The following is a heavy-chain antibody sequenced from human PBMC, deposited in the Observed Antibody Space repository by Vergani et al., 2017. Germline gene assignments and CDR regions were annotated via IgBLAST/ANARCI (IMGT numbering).Heavy chain of an antibody. CDR3: ARRNSYGFYNWFDP. J-gene: IGHJ5*02. CDR2: IYYSGST. Sequence: QLQLQESGPGLVKPSETLSLTCTVSGGSISSSSYYWGWIRQPPGKGLEWIGSIYYSGSTYYNPSLKSRVTISVDTSKNQFSLKLSSVTAADTAVYYCARRNSYGFYNWFDPWGQGTLVTVSS. V-gene: IGHV4-39*01. D-gene: IGHD5-18*01. CDR1: GGSISSSSYY.